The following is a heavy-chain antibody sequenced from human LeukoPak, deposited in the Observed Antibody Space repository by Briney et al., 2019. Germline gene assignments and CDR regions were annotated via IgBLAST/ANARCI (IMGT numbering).Heavy chain of an antibody. Sequence: SETLSLTCTVSGGSVSSDTYYWSWIRQPPGKGLEYIGYIYNIGSTNYNPSLKSRVTISVDTSKNQFSLKLTSVTAADTAVYYCARSVLGYSYGLHIDYWGQGTLVTVSS. CDR2: IYNIGST. CDR3: ARSVLGYSYGLHIDY. CDR1: GGSVSSDTYY. D-gene: IGHD5-18*01. V-gene: IGHV4-61*01. J-gene: IGHJ4*02.